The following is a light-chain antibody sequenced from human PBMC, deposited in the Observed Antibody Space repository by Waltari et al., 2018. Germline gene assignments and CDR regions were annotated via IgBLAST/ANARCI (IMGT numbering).Light chain of an antibody. Sequence: ETVMTQSPATLSVSPGERAALSCRASQSVSRNLAWYQQKPGQAPGLLIYGASTRATGLPERFSGSGSGTEFTLTISSLQSEDFAVYYCQQYNNWPLTFGGGTKVEIK. J-gene: IGKJ4*01. CDR1: QSVSRN. V-gene: IGKV3-15*01. CDR3: QQYNNWPLT. CDR2: GAS.